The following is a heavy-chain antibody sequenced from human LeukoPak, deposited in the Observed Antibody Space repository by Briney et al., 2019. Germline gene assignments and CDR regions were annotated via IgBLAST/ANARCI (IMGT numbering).Heavy chain of an antibody. CDR1: GGTFSSYA. Sequence: SVKVSCKASGGTFSSYAISWVRQAPGQGLEWMGGIIPIFGTANYAQKFQGRVTITADESTSTAYMELSSLRSEDTAVYYCNLSEGELLRGNFDYWGQGTLVTVSS. V-gene: IGHV1-69*13. CDR2: IIPIFGTA. CDR3: NLSEGELLRGNFDY. J-gene: IGHJ4*02. D-gene: IGHD1-26*01.